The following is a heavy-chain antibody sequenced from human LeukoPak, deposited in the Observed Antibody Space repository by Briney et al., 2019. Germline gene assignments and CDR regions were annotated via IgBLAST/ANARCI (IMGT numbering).Heavy chain of an antibody. Sequence: GGSLRLSCAASGFTFSSYSMNWVRQAPGKGLEWVSSISSSSSYIYYADSVKGRFTISRDNSKNTLYLQMNSLRAEDTAVYYCARDLGRPYYFDYWGQGTLVTVSS. CDR3: ARDLGRPYYFDY. CDR1: GFTFSSYS. CDR2: ISSSSSYI. J-gene: IGHJ4*02. V-gene: IGHV3-21*01.